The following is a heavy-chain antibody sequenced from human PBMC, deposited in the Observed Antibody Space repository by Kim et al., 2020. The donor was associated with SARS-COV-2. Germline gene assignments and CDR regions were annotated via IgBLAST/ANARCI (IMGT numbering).Heavy chain of an antibody. J-gene: IGHJ5*02. Sequence: ASVKVSCKASGYTFTSYGISWVRQAPGQGLEWMGWISAYNGNTNYAQKLQGRVTMTTDTSTSTAYMELRSLRSDDTAVYYCARGDCSGGSCYSDWFDPWGQGTLVTVSS. D-gene: IGHD2-15*01. CDR2: ISAYNGNT. CDR1: GYTFTSYG. CDR3: ARGDCSGGSCYSDWFDP. V-gene: IGHV1-18*01.